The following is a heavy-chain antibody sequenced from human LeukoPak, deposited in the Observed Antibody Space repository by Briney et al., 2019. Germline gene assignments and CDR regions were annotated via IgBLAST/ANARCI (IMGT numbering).Heavy chain of an antibody. Sequence: PSQTLSLTCTVSGGSISSGSYYWSWIRQPAGKGLEWIGRIYTSGSTNYNPSLKGRVTISVDTSKNQFSLKLSSVTAADTAVYYCARDPGGYSSSWYDSWGQGTLVTVSS. J-gene: IGHJ5*01. CDR3: ARDPGGYSSSWYDS. CDR2: IYTSGST. CDR1: GGSISSGSYY. D-gene: IGHD6-13*01. V-gene: IGHV4-61*02.